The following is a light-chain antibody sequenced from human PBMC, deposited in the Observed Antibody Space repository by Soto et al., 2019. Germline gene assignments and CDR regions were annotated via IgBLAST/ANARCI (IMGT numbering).Light chain of an antibody. CDR3: QQYYNWWT. CDR2: GAS. CDR1: QSVGSN. V-gene: IGKV3-15*01. J-gene: IGKJ1*01. Sequence: EIVMTQSPATLSVSPGDRSTLSCRASQSVGSNLAWYQQKPGQAPRLLIYGASTRVTGIPARFSGSGSGTEFTLTISSLQSEDFAVYHCQQYYNWWTFGQGTKGDIK.